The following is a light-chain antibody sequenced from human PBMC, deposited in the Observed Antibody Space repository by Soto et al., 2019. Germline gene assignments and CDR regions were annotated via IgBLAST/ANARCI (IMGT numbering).Light chain of an antibody. CDR3: QQRSNWPPIT. J-gene: IGKJ5*01. CDR2: GAS. Sequence: PGESATLSCRASQTVSITYLTWYQQKPGQAPRLLIFGASKRATGIPDRFSGSGSGRDFTLTISSLEPEDFAVYYCQQRSNWPPITFGQGTRLEI. V-gene: IGKV3-11*02. CDR1: QTVSITY.